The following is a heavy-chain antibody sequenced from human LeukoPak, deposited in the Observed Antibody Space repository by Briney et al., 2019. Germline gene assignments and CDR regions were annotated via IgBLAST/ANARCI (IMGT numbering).Heavy chain of an antibody. CDR2: IGDDGSNK. CDR1: GFTFSNYA. CDR3: ARDRQYSSSWRIFDY. D-gene: IGHD6-13*01. Sequence: GGSLRLSCAASGFTFSNYAMHWVRQAPGKGLEWVAVIGDDGSNKYYVDSVKGRFTISRDNSKNTLYLQMNSLRAEDTAVYYCARDRQYSSSWRIFDYWGQGTLLTVSS. J-gene: IGHJ4*02. V-gene: IGHV3-30*04.